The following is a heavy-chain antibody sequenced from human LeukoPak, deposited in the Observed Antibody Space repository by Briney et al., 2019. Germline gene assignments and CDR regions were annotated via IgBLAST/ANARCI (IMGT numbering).Heavy chain of an antibody. J-gene: IGHJ4*02. Sequence: SSETLSLTCAVSGGSISSSNWWSWVRQPPGKGLEWIGEIYHSGSTNYNPSLKSRVTISVDKSKNQFSLKLSSVTAADTAVYYCATKYYYDSSGYYWGQGTLVTVSS. V-gene: IGHV4-4*02. CDR3: ATKYYYDSSGYY. CDR1: GGSISSSNW. D-gene: IGHD3-22*01. CDR2: IYHSGST.